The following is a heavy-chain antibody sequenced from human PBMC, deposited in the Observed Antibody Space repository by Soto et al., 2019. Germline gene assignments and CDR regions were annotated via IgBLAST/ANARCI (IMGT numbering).Heavy chain of an antibody. D-gene: IGHD5-18*01. Sequence: ESGGGVVQPGKSLRLSCAASGFTFSTYGMHWVRQAPGKGLEWVAVIWYDGSNKYHGDSLKGRFTISRDNSKNTLYLQINNLRAEDTAVYYCGRDGALGDTAVVDSWGQGTLVTASS. CDR1: GFTFSTYG. V-gene: IGHV3-33*01. CDR2: IWYDGSNK. CDR3: GRDGALGDTAVVDS. J-gene: IGHJ4*02.